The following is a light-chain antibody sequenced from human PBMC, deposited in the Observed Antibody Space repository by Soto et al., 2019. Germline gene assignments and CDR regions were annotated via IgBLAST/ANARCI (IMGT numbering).Light chain of an antibody. CDR2: AAS. V-gene: IGKV1-39*01. CDR3: QQSYSTPRKT. Sequence: DIQMTQSPSSLSASVGDRVTITCRASQSISSYLNWYQQKPGKAPKLLIYAASSLQSGVPSRFSGSGSGTDFTLTISSLQPEDFPTYYCQQSYSTPRKTFGQGTKVEIK. CDR1: QSISSY. J-gene: IGKJ1*01.